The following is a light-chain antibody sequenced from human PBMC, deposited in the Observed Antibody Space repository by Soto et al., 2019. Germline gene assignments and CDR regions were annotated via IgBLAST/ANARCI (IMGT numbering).Light chain of an antibody. CDR2: EVF. Sequence: QSVLTQPASVSGSLGQSITISSTGTSSDVGAYNSVSWYQQHPGKAPKLIIFEVFNRPSGASTRFSGSKSGNTASLTISGLQADDEADYYCSSYTDSSTYVFGTGTKVTVL. CDR3: SSYTDSSTYV. V-gene: IGLV2-14*01. J-gene: IGLJ1*01. CDR1: SSDVGAYNS.